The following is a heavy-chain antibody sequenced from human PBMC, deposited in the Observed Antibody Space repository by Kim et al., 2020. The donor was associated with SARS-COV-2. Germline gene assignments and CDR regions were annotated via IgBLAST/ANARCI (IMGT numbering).Heavy chain of an antibody. CDR1: GYTFTSYY. V-gene: IGHV1-46*01. D-gene: IGHD3-10*01. CDR3: ARDYLRPYGSASIAYYYYGMDV. Sequence: ASVKVSCKASGYTFTSYYMHWVRQAPGQGLEWMGIINPSGGSTSYAQKFQGRVTMTRDTSTSTVYMELSSLRSEDTAVYYCARDYLRPYGSASIAYYYYGMDVWGQGTTATVSS. J-gene: IGHJ6*02. CDR2: INPSGGST.